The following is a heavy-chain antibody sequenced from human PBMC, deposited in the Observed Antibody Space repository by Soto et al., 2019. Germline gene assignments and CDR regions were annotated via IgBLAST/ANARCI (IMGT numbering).Heavy chain of an antibody. J-gene: IGHJ6*02. CDR1: GYTFTSYD. Sequence: ASVKVSCKASGYTFTSYDINWVRQATGQGLEWMGWMNPNSGNTGYAQKFQGRVTMTRNTSISTAYMELSSLRSEDTAVYYCARDAIFGVGKYYYYGMDVCGQGTTVTV. CDR2: MNPNSGNT. D-gene: IGHD3-3*01. V-gene: IGHV1-8*01. CDR3: ARDAIFGVGKYYYYGMDV.